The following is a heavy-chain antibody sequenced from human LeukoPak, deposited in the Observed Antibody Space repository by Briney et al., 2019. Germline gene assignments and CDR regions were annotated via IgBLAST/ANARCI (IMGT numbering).Heavy chain of an antibody. J-gene: IGHJ4*02. D-gene: IGHD5-18*01. CDR1: GYTFTGYY. V-gene: IGHV1-2*02. CDR2: INPNSGGT. Sequence: VASVKVSCTASGYTFTGYYMHWVRQAPGQGLEWMAGINPNSGGTNYAQKFQGRVTMTRDTSISTAYMELSSLRSDDTALYYCARDTLYSYGSDYWGQGTLVTVSS. CDR3: ARDTLYSYGSDY.